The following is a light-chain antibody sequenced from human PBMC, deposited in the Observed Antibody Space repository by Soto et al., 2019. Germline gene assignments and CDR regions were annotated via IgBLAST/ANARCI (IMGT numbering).Light chain of an antibody. V-gene: IGKV1-8*01. J-gene: IGKJ4*01. Sequence: AIRMTQSPSSLSASTGDRVTITCRASQGISSYLAWYQQKPGKAPKLLIYAASTLQSGVPSRFSGSGSGTDFTLTISCLPSEDLATYYCHQHYSYPLTFGGGTKADIK. CDR3: HQHYSYPLT. CDR2: AAS. CDR1: QGISSY.